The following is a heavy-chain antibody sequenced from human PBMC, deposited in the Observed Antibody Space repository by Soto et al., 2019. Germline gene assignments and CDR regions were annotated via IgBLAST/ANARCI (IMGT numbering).Heavy chain of an antibody. J-gene: IGHJ6*02. Sequence: ASVKVSCKASGDTFTTYDINWVRQATGHGLEWMGWINPNSGNIGYAQRFQGRVTMTRDTAIRTAYMEVSSLRSDDTAIYYCARGDSTDCSNGVCSFFYNHDMDVWGQGTTVTVSS. D-gene: IGHD2-8*01. CDR3: ARGDSTDCSNGVCSFFYNHDMDV. CDR2: INPNSGNI. CDR1: GDTFTTYD. V-gene: IGHV1-8*01.